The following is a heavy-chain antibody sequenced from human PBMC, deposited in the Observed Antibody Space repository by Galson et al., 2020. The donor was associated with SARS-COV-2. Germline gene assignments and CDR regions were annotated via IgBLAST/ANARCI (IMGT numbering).Heavy chain of an antibody. CDR2: SHYSGKI. CDR1: GGSVTSRSYF. D-gene: IGHD3-9*01. V-gene: IGHV4-39*01. Sequence: SETLSLTCIVSGGSVTSRSYFWAWIRQPPGKGLEWIGSSHYSGKIYYTPSLKSRVTLSVDTSKNQFSLRLNSVTAADTAVYYCARQSIAIELWLEGGDWFDPWGQGTLVTVAS. J-gene: IGHJ5*02. CDR3: ARQSIAIELWLEGGDWFDP.